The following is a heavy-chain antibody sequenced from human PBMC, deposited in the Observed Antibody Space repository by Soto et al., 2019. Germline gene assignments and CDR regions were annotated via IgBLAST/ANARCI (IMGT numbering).Heavy chain of an antibody. Sequence: SETLSLTCTVSGGSISSYYWSWIRQPPGKGLEWIGYIYYSGSTNYNPSLKSRVTISVDTSKNQFSLKLSSVTAADTAVYYCARDHRIYGDWFAPWGQGTLVTVSS. CDR3: ARDHRIYGDWFAP. J-gene: IGHJ5*02. CDR1: GGSISSYY. V-gene: IGHV4-59*01. D-gene: IGHD1-20*01. CDR2: IYYSGST.